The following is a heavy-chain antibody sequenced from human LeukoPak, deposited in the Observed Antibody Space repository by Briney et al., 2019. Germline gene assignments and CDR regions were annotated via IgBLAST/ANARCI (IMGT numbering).Heavy chain of an antibody. CDR3: ARALRSVYYFYYMDV. D-gene: IGHD4-17*01. CDR1: GYTFTNYA. Sequence: ASVKVSCKASGYTFTNYAISWVRQAPGQGLEWLGWISGYDGNSKYAQKFQDRVTMTTDTSTRTAYMELMSLRSDDTAIYYCARALRSVYYFYYMDVWGKGTTVTISS. CDR2: ISGYDGNS. J-gene: IGHJ6*03. V-gene: IGHV1-18*01.